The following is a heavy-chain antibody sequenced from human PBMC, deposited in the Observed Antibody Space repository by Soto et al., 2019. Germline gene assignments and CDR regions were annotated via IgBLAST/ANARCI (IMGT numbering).Heavy chain of an antibody. V-gene: IGHV4-59*06. J-gene: IGHJ5*02. CDR1: GGSFSSFY. CDR3: AREPIYCSGGSCYFP. Sequence: PSETLSLTCTVSGGSFSSFYWSWIRQPPEKGLEWIGYIYYSGSTYYNPSLKSRVTISVDTSKNQFSLKLSSVTAADTAVYYCAREPIYCSGGSCYFPWGQGTLVTVS. CDR2: IYYSGST. D-gene: IGHD2-15*01.